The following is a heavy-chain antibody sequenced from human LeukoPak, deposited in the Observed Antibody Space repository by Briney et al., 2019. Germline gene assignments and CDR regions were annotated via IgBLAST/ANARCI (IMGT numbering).Heavy chain of an antibody. J-gene: IGHJ5*02. Sequence: GASVKVSCKASGYTFTGYYMHWVRQAPGQGLEWMGWINPNSGGTNYAQKFQGRVTMTRDTSISTAYMELSRLRSDDTAVYYCARAVPGYGGKGYHNWFDPWGQRTLVTVSS. V-gene: IGHV1-2*02. CDR2: INPNSGGT. CDR3: ARAVPGYGGKGYHNWFDP. CDR1: GYTFTGYY. D-gene: IGHD4-23*01.